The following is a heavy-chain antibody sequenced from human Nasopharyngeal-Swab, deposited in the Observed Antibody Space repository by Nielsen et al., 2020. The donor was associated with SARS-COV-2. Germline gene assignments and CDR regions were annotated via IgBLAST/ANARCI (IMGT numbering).Heavy chain of an antibody. D-gene: IGHD6-6*01. Sequence: SETLSLTCTVSGASIRSYYWNWIRQTPGKGLEWIGYIDDSGNTKYTPSLKNRVSISMDTSSNHFSLELRSVTAADTTVYFCARDSRTQPYRSSNWFDTWGQGTLVTVSS. CDR3: ARDSRTQPYRSSNWFDT. CDR2: IDDSGNT. J-gene: IGHJ5*02. CDR1: GASIRSYY. V-gene: IGHV4-59*13.